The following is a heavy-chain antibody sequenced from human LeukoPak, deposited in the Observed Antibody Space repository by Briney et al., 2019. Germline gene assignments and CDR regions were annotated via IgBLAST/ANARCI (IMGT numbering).Heavy chain of an antibody. V-gene: IGHV4-39*01. CDR3: ARQYYDSSGYYPWHFDY. J-gene: IGHJ4*02. D-gene: IGHD3-22*01. CDR2: MYYSGST. CDR1: GGSFTSSTYY. Sequence: PSETLSLTCTVSGGSFTSSTYYWGWIRQPPGKGLEWIGSMYYSGSTYYNQSLKSRLIISVDTSTNQFSLKLTSVTAADTAMYYCARQYYDSSGYYPWHFDYWGQGTLVTVSS.